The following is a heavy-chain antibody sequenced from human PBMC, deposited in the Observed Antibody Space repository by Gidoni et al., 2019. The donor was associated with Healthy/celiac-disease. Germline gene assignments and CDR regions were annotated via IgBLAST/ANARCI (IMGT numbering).Heavy chain of an antibody. CDR2: IRSKAYGGTT. CDR3: TRVMVQLERRGY. D-gene: IGHD1-1*01. V-gene: IGHV3-49*04. CDR1: GFTFGDYA. Sequence: EVQLVESGGGLVQPGRSLRLSCTASGFTFGDYAMSWVRQAPGKGLEWVGFIRSKAYGGTTEYAASVKGRFTISRDDSKSIAYLQMNSLKTEDTAVYYCTRVMVQLERRGYWGQGTLVTVSS. J-gene: IGHJ4*02.